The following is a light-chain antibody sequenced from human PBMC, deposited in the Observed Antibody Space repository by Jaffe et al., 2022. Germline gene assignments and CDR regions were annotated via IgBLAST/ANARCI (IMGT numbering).Light chain of an antibody. V-gene: IGLV3-1*01. CDR2: QNI. CDR1: KLGDKY. J-gene: IGLJ1*01. CDR3: QAWDSTTGGSL. Sequence: ELTQPPSVSVSPGQTANITCSGGKLGDKYACWYQQKPGQSPVLVIFQNIQRPSGIPERFSGSNSGKTATLTISGTQAMDEADYYCQAWDSTTGGSLFGPGTKVTVL.